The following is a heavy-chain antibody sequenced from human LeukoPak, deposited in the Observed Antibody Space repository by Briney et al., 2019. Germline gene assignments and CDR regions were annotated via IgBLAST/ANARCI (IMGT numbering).Heavy chain of an antibody. D-gene: IGHD1-14*01. CDR2: ISAYNGNT. J-gene: IGHJ5*02. V-gene: IGHV1-18*01. CDR1: GYTFTSYG. Sequence: ASVTVSCKASGYTFTSYGISWVRQAPGQGLEWMGWISAYNGNTNYAQKLQGRVTMTTDTSTSTAYMELRSLRSDDTVVYYCARDRADRSSWFDPWGQGTLVTVSS. CDR3: ARDRADRSSWFDP.